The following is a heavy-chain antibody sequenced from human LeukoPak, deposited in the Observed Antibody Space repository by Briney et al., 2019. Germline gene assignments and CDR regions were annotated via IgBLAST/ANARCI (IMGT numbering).Heavy chain of an antibody. CDR1: GGSINSYY. V-gene: IGHV4-59*01. CDR2: IYYSGST. CDR3: ARDRRDSSKTNDAFDI. Sequence: SETLSLTCSVSGGSINSYYWSWIRQPPGKGLEWIGYIYYSGSTNYNPSLESRVTISVDASKKQLSLKLSSVTAADLAIYSCARDRRDSSKTNDAFDIWGQGTMVTVSS. D-gene: IGHD4-11*01. J-gene: IGHJ3*02.